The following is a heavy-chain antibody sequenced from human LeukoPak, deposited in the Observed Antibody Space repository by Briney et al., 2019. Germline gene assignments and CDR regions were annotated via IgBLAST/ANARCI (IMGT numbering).Heavy chain of an antibody. Sequence: GRSLRLSCAASGFTFSSYGMHWVRQAPGKGLEWVAVIWYDGSNKYYADSVKGRFTISRDNSKNTLYLQMNSLRAEDTAVYYCARDFGSTYYYYGMDVWGQGTTVTVSS. CDR3: ARDFGSTYYYYGMDV. J-gene: IGHJ6*02. CDR1: GFTFSSYG. D-gene: IGHD2/OR15-2a*01. CDR2: IWYDGSNK. V-gene: IGHV3-33*01.